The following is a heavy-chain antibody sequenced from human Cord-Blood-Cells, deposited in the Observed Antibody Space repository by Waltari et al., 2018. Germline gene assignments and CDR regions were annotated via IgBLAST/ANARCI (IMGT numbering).Heavy chain of an antibody. CDR3: ARGRGYGDYWFDP. CDR2: INHSGST. J-gene: IGHJ5*02. D-gene: IGHD4-17*01. CDR1: GGSFSGYY. V-gene: IGHV4-34*01. Sequence: QVQLQQWGAGLLKPSETLSLTCAAYGGSFSGYYWSWIRQPPGKGLEWIGEINHSGSTNYNPSLKSRVTISVDTSKNQFSLKLSSVTAADTAVYYCARGRGYGDYWFDPWGQGTLVTVSS.